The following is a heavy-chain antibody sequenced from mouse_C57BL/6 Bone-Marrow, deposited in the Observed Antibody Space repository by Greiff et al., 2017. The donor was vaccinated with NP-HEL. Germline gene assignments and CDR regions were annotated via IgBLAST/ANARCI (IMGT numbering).Heavy chain of an antibody. Sequence: QVQLQQPGAELVKPGASVKLSCKASGYTFTSYWMQWVKQRPGRGLEWIGEIDPSDSYTNYNQKFKGKATLTVDPSSSPAYMQLSSLTSEDSAVYYCARKGAGLFDYWGQGTTLTVSS. V-gene: IGHV1-50*01. CDR3: ARKGAGLFDY. D-gene: IGHD3-1*01. J-gene: IGHJ2*01. CDR1: GYTFTSYW. CDR2: IDPSDSYT.